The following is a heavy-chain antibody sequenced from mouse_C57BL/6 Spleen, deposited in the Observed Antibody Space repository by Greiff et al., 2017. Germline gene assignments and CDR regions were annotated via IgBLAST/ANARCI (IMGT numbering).Heavy chain of an antibody. D-gene: IGHD4-1*01. CDR1: GYSITSGYD. CDR2: ISYSGST. J-gene: IGHJ4*01. Sequence: DVQLQESGPGMVKPSQSLSLTCTVTGYSITSGYDWHWIRHFPGNKLEWMGYISYSGSTNYNPSLKSRISITHDTSKNHFFLKLNSVTTEDTATYYCAQTGSYYAMDYWGQGTSVTVSS. CDR3: AQTGSYYAMDY. V-gene: IGHV3-1*01.